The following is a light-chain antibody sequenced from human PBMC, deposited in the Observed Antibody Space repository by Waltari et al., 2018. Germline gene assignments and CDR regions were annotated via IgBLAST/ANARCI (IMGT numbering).Light chain of an antibody. CDR1: SSDIGSYNL. V-gene: IGLV2-23*02. CDR3: CSYAGSGTFS. Sequence: QSALTQPASLSGSPGQSSTISCAGTSSDIGSYNLVSWYQQHPGKAPKLMIYEVSKRPSWVSNRFFGSKSGNTASLTISGLQAEDEADYYCCSYAGSGTFSFGGGTKLTVL. CDR2: EVS. J-gene: IGLJ3*02.